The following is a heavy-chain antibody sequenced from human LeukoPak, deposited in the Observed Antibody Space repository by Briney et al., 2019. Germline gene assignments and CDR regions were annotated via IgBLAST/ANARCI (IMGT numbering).Heavy chain of an antibody. CDR2: IYSGGST. J-gene: IGHJ4*02. CDR1: GFTVSSNY. D-gene: IGHD3-10*01. V-gene: IGHV3-53*01. Sequence: EGSLRLSCAASGFTVSSNYMSWVRQAPGKGLEWVSVIYSGGSTYYADSVKGRFTISRDNSKNTLYLQMNSLRAEDTAVYYCARETVRGVFDYWGQGTLVTVSS. CDR3: ARETVRGVFDY.